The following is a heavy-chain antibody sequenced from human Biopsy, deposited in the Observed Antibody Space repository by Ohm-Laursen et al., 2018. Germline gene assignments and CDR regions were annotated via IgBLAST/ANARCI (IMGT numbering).Heavy chain of an antibody. D-gene: IGHD3-10*01. J-gene: IGHJ4*02. CDR3: ATDGAGSYNEN. CDR1: GVTLSGYS. V-gene: IGHV3-48*04. CDR2: ISGRGVTK. Sequence: GSLRLSCAASGVTLSGYSMNWVRQAPGKGLEWLSYISGRGVTKMYADSVKGRFTVSRDNAKNSLYLEMNNLTVEDTAVYYCATDGAGSYNENWGQGTLVSVSS.